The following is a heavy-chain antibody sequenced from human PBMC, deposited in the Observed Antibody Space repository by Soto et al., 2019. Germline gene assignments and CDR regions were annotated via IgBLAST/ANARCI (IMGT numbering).Heavy chain of an antibody. V-gene: IGHV3-23*01. Sequence: EVQLLESGGGLVQPGGSLRLSCAASGFTFSSYAMSWVRQAPGKGLEWVSAISGSGGSTYYADSVKGRFNISRDNSKNTLYLQRNILRAEDTAVYYCAKEPISGWYEGDYWGQGTLVTVSS. CDR2: ISGSGGST. D-gene: IGHD6-19*01. J-gene: IGHJ4*02. CDR3: AKEPISGWYEGDY. CDR1: GFTFSSYA.